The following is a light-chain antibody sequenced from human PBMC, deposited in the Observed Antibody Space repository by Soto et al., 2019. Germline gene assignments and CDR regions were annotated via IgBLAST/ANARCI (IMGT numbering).Light chain of an antibody. CDR3: AVWDQSLTGWV. CDR1: SSNIGSHF. J-gene: IGLJ3*02. V-gene: IGLV1-47*01. Sequence: QLVPTQPPSASGTPGQSLTISCSGSSSNIGSHFVYWYQHLPGTAPKLLIFRDGQRPSGVPARFFGSKSGTSASLAITGLRSEDEADYYCAVWDQSLTGWVFGGGTKVTVL. CDR2: RDG.